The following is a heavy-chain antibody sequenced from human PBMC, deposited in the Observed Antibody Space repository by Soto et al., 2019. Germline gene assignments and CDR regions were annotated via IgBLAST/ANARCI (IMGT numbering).Heavy chain of an antibody. J-gene: IGHJ4*02. D-gene: IGHD6-13*01. Sequence: QVQLVESGGGLVKPGGSLRLSCAVSGFTFSDYCMTWIRQAPGKGLEWVSYISSSTSHTNYADSVKGRFTISRDNAKNSLFLQMNSLRAEDTAVYYSARGRGAAADYFDFWGQGALVTVSS. V-gene: IGHV3-11*05. CDR2: ISSSTSHT. CDR3: ARGRGAAADYFDF. CDR1: GFTFSDYC.